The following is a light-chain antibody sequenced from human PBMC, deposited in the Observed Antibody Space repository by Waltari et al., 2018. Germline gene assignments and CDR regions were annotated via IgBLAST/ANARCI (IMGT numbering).Light chain of an antibody. V-gene: IGKV1-9*01. Sequence: DIQMTQSPSSLSASIGDSVTITCRASRTINVFLHWYQQKPGRAPNLLIYGASTLQRGVPSRFSGSGSGTEFTLTISSLQPEDFATYYCQQLKSYPRTFGQGTKLEIK. J-gene: IGKJ2*02. CDR2: GAS. CDR3: QQLKSYPRT. CDR1: RTINVF.